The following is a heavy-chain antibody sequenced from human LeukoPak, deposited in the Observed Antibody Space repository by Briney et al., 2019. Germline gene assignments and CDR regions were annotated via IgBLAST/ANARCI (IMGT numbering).Heavy chain of an antibody. Sequence: SETLSLTCNVSGGSIGGHTFYWDWIRQPPGKGLEWIATIYYNGNTFYNPCLKSRVAISIDMSKSQFSLHLSSVTAADTAIYYCARLTALAGHRGAFDIWGPGTMVTVSS. J-gene: IGHJ3*02. CDR2: IYYNGNT. V-gene: IGHV4-39*01. D-gene: IGHD6-19*01. CDR1: GGSIGGHTFY. CDR3: ARLTALAGHRGAFDI.